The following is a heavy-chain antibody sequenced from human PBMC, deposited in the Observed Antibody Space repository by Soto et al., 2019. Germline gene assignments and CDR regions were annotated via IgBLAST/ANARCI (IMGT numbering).Heavy chain of an antibody. D-gene: IGHD1-1*01. CDR3: AKGTTPPGRYGMDV. J-gene: IGHJ6*02. CDR2: TYYRSKWYN. CDR1: GDSVSSNSAA. Sequence: PSETLSLTCAISGDSVSSNSAAWNWIRQSPSRGLEWLGRTYYRSKWYNDYAVSVKSRITINPDTSKNQFSLQLNSVTPEDTAVYYCAKGTTPPGRYGMDVWGQGTTVTVSS. V-gene: IGHV6-1*01.